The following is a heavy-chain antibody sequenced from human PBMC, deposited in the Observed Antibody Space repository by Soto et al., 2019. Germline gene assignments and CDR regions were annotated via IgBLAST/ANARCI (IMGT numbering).Heavy chain of an antibody. CDR3: ARVGEQWLVVSNYYYYGMDV. CDR1: GFTFSSYS. V-gene: IGHV3-48*02. Sequence: EVQLVESGGGLVQPGGSLRLSCAASGFTFSSYSMNWVRQAPGKGLEWVSYISSSSSTIYYADSVKGRFTISRDNAKKSLYMKMNRLRDEDTAVYYCARVGEQWLVVSNYYYYGMDVWGQGTTVTVSS. D-gene: IGHD6-19*01. J-gene: IGHJ6*02. CDR2: ISSSSSTI.